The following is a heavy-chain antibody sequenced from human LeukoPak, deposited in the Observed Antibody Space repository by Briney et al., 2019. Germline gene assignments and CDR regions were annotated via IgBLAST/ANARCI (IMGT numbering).Heavy chain of an antibody. CDR3: VRDVLFAVGDTFDI. CDR2: IKRDETER. D-gene: IGHD3-10*02. V-gene: IGHV3-30*19. Sequence: TGGSLRLSCTASGLFFSTSGMHWVRQAPGKGLEWVAFIKRDETERWIRDSVKGRFTISRDNSKNTLYLEMNTLRTEDTAVYYCVRDVLFAVGDTFDIWGQGTMVTVS. CDR1: GLFFSTSG. J-gene: IGHJ3*02.